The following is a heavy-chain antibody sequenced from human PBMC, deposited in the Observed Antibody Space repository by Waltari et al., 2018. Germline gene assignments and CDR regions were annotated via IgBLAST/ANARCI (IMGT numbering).Heavy chain of an antibody. D-gene: IGHD3-22*01. CDR1: GFTFSAHW. Sequence: EVQLVESGGGLVPPGESLRLSCAASGFTFSAHWMSWVRQAPGKGLEGVANIKPDGTEKSSVDSVKGRITISRDNAMNSLYLRMNSLRAEDTAVYYCARGSLDSRGVDYWGQGTLVTVSS. J-gene: IGHJ4*02. CDR2: IKPDGTEK. CDR3: ARGSLDSRGVDY. V-gene: IGHV3-7*01.